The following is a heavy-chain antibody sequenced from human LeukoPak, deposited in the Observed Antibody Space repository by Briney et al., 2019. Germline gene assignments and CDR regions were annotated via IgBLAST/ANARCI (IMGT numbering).Heavy chain of an antibody. D-gene: IGHD3-3*01. V-gene: IGHV4-59*08. J-gene: IGHJ4*02. CDR1: GGSISSYY. Sequence: SSETLSLTCTVSGGSISSYYWSWIRQPPGKGLEWIGYIYYSGSTNYNPSLKSRVTISVDTSKNQFSLKLSSVTAADTAVYYCARLYYDSSGPQDWGQGTLVTDSS. CDR2: IYYSGST. CDR3: ARLYYDSSGPQD.